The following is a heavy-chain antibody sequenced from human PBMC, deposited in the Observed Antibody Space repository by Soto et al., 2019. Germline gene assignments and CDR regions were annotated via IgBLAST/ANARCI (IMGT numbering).Heavy chain of an antibody. CDR3: AKAYLYYYGSGSYYYFDY. J-gene: IGHJ4*02. CDR2: ISWNSGSI. Sequence: GGSLRLSCAASGFTFDDYAMHWVRQAPGKGLEWVSGISWNSGSIGYADSVKGRFTISRDNAKNSLYLQMNSLRAEDTALYYCAKAYLYYYGSGSYYYFDYWGQGTLVTVSS. CDR1: GFTFDDYA. D-gene: IGHD3-10*01. V-gene: IGHV3-9*01.